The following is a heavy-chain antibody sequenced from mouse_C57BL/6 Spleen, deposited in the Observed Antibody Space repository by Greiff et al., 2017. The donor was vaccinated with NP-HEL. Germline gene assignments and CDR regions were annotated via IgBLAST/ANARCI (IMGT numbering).Heavy chain of an antibody. J-gene: IGHJ1*03. CDR3: ERGNNYGSSYGYFDV. D-gene: IGHD1-1*01. CDR1: GYTFTDYY. CDR2: IYPGSGNT. Sequence: VKLVESGAELVRPGASVKLSCKASGYTFTDYYINWVKQRPGQGLEWIARIYPGSGNTYYNEKFKGKATLTAEKSSSTAYMQLSSLTSEDSAVYFCERGNNYGSSYGYFDVGGTGTTVTVSS. V-gene: IGHV1-76*01.